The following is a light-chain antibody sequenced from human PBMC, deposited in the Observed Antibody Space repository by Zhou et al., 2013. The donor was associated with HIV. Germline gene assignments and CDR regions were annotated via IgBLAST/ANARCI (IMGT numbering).Light chain of an antibody. Sequence: EIVLTQSPGTLSLSPGERASLSCRASQSVSSTYLVWYQQTPGQAPRLLIYGASSRATGIPDRFSGSGSGTDFTLTISRLEPEDFAVYYCQEYNHWSLITFGQGTRLEI. CDR1: QSVSSTY. V-gene: IGKV3-20*01. J-gene: IGKJ5*01. CDR3: QEYNHWSLIT. CDR2: GAS.